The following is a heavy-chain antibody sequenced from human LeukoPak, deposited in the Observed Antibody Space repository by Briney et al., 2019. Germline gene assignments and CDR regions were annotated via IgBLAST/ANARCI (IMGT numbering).Heavy chain of an antibody. D-gene: IGHD5/OR15-5a*01. J-gene: IGHJ6*02. Sequence: GRSLRLSCAASGFTFDDYAMHWVRQAPGKGLEWVSGISWNSGSIGYADSVEGRFTISRDNAKNSLYLQMNSLRAEDTALYYCAKDYIVSRGMDVWGQGTTVTVSS. CDR2: ISWNSGSI. CDR3: AKDYIVSRGMDV. CDR1: GFTFDDYA. V-gene: IGHV3-9*01.